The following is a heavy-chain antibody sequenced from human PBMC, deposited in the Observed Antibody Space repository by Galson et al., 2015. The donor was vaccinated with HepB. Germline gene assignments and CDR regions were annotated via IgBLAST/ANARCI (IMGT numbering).Heavy chain of an antibody. CDR1: GGSFSGYY. Sequence: LSLTCAVYGGSFSGYYWNWIRQPPGKGLEWIGEINHGGRANYNPSLKSRLTFSIDTSNSHFSLRLRSVSAADTAVYYCARRAPISMFGQTQGFSPWGQGTLVIVSS. D-gene: IGHD3-3*01. J-gene: IGHJ5*02. CDR3: ARRAPISMFGQTQGFSP. CDR2: INHGGRA. V-gene: IGHV4-34*01.